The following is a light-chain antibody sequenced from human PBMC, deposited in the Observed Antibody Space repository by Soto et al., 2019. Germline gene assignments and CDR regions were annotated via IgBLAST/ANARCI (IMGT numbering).Light chain of an antibody. Sequence: EIVFTQSPGTLSLSPGERATLSCRASQSVSSSYLAWYQQKPGQPPRLLIYGASSRETGIPDRFSGSGSGTDCTRTISRLEPEDVAVFYCPHYDSLTITFGQGTRLEIK. CDR3: PHYDSLTIT. V-gene: IGKV3-20*01. CDR2: GAS. J-gene: IGKJ5*01. CDR1: QSVSSSY.